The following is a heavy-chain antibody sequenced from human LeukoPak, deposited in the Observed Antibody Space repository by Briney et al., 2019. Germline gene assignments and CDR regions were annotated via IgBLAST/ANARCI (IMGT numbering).Heavy chain of an antibody. CDR2: TYYRSKWYN. CDR1: GDSVSSNSAA. CDR3: ARDPRDYGDSYYYYGMDV. J-gene: IGHJ6*04. Sequence: PSQTLSLTCAISGDSVSSNSAAWNWIRQSPSRGLEWLGRTYYRSKWYNDYAVSVESRITINPDTSKNRFSLQLNSVTPEDTAVYYCARDPRDYGDSYYYYGMDVWGKGTTVTVSS. D-gene: IGHD4-17*01. V-gene: IGHV6-1*01.